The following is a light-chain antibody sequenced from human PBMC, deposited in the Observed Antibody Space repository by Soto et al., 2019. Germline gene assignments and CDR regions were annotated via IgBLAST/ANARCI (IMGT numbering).Light chain of an antibody. CDR2: AAS. J-gene: IGKJ1*01. CDR1: QGISSY. CDR3: QQLNSYPPT. Sequence: IQLTQSPSSLSASVGDRVTITCRASQGISSYLAWYQQKPGKAPKLLIYAASTLQSGVPPRFSGSGSGTDFTLTISSLQPEDFATYYCQQLNSYPPTFGQGTKVEIK. V-gene: IGKV1-9*01.